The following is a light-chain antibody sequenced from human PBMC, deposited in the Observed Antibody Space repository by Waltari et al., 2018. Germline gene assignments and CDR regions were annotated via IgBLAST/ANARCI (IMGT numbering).Light chain of an antibody. CDR3: SSYTSRATWV. V-gene: IGLV2-14*03. J-gene: IGLJ3*02. CDR1: SSDVGVYNY. CDR2: DVT. Sequence: QSALTQPASVSGSPGQSITISCPGTSSDVGVYNYVPWFQQHPDKAPRLLIFDVTNRPSGVSNRFSGSKSGNTASLTISGLQAEHEADYYCSSYTSRATWVFGGGTRLAVL.